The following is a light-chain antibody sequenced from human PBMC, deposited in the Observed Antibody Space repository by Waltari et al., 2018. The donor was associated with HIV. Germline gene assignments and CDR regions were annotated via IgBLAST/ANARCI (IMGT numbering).Light chain of an antibody. V-gene: IGKV1-5*03. CDR1: QSISNW. CDR3: QQYSAFPWT. CDR2: RAS. Sequence: DIQMTPSLSTLSASMGDRVSITCRASQSISNWLAWYQQKPGQAPKRLIYRASTLESGVPSRFSGSGSGTEFTLTINNLQPDDFATYYCQQYSAFPWTFGQGAKVEIK. J-gene: IGKJ1*01.